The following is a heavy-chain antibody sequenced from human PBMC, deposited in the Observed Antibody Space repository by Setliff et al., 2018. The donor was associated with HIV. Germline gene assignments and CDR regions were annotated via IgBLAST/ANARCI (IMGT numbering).Heavy chain of an antibody. CDR2: NNHREDT. D-gene: IGHD6-13*01. J-gene: IGHJ6*03. CDR3: DRMAAAGRGHYYYYVDV. CDR1: GGSFSGYY. Sequence: SETLSLTCAVYGGSFSGYYWAWIRQPPGKGLEWMGENNHREDTNYNPSLKSRVTISVNNYKNQFSLKLSSVTAADTAVYFCDRMAAAGRGHYYYYVDVWGKGTTVTVSS. V-gene: IGHV4-34*01.